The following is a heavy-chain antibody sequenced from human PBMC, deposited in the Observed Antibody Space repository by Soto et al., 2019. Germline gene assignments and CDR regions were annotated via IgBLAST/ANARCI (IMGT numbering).Heavy chain of an antibody. CDR3: AKDKRGGSYPYYYYGMDV. V-gene: IGHV3-9*01. Sequence: EVQLVESGGGLVQPGRSLRLSCAASGFTFDDYAMHWVRQAPGKGLEWVSGISWNSGSIGYADSVKGRFTISRDNAKNSLYLQMNSLRAEDTALYYCAKDKRGGSYPYYYYGMDVWGQGTTVTVSS. CDR2: ISWNSGSI. CDR1: GFTFDDYA. J-gene: IGHJ6*02. D-gene: IGHD1-26*01.